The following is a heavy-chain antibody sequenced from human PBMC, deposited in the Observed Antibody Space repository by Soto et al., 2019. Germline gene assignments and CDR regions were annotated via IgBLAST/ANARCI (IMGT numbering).Heavy chain of an antibody. CDR2: INPADSDT. D-gene: IGHD3-10*01. J-gene: IGHJ6*02. CDR1: GYTFHTYW. V-gene: IGHV5-51*01. Sequence: GESLKISCKGSGYTFHTYWVGWVRQMHGQGLEWMGIINPADSDTRYSPSFQGQVTISADKSISTAYLQWSSLKASDTAIYYCARLTRARGLNSFYAMDVWGQGATVTVSS. CDR3: ARLTRARGLNSFYAMDV.